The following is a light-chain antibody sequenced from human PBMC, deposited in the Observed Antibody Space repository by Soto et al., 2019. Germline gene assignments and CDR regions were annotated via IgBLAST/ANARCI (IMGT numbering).Light chain of an antibody. CDR1: QSVSSSY. CDR2: GAS. V-gene: IGKV3-20*01. CDR3: QQYGSSPWT. Sequence: EIVLTQSPGTLSLSPGERATLSCRASQSVSSSYLAWYQQKPGQAARLLIYGASSRATGIPDRFSGSGSGTDFTLTISRREPEDFAVYYCQQYGSSPWTFGQGTKVDIK. J-gene: IGKJ1*01.